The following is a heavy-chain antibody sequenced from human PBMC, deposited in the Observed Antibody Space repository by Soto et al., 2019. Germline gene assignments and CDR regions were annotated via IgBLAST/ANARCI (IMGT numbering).Heavy chain of an antibody. CDR2: IFPSGDT. J-gene: IGHJ3*02. D-gene: IGHD3-22*01. V-gene: IGHV4-4*02. CDR3: ARPTMIVASEDDFYI. CDR1: GGSISSTKW. Sequence: PSETLSLTCAVSGGSISSTKWWSWVRQSPGKGLEWIGKIFPSGDTIYSPSLKSRVTISIDKSNNQFSLRLSSVTAADTAVYYCARPTMIVASEDDFYIWGLQTVVPVSS.